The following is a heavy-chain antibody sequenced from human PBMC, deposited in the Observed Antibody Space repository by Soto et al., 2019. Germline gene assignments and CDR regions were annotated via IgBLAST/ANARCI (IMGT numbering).Heavy chain of an antibody. J-gene: IGHJ6*02. CDR3: ARVLWFGTRPRVDGMDV. V-gene: IGHV3-33*01. D-gene: IGHD3-10*01. CDR2: IWYDRSNK. Sequence: PGGSLRLSCAASGFTFSSYGMHWVRQAPGKGLEWVAVIWYDRSNKYYADSVKGRFTISRDNSKNTLYLQMNSLRAEDTAVYYCARVLWFGTRPRVDGMDVWGQGTTVTVSS. CDR1: GFTFSSYG.